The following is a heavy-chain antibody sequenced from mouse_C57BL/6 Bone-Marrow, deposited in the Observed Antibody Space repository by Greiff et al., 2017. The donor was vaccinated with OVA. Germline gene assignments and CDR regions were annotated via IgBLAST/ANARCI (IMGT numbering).Heavy chain of an antibody. D-gene: IGHD2-2*01. CDR2: IRSKSNNYAT. CDR3: VRQGGYALDY. Sequence: EAAGGLVQPKGSLKLSCAASGFSFNTYAMIWVRQAPGKGLEWVARIRSKSNNYATYYADSVKDRFTISRDDSESMLYLQMNNLKTEDTAMYYCVRQGGYALDYWGQGTTLTVAS. V-gene: IGHV10-1*01. J-gene: IGHJ2*01. CDR1: GFSFNTYA.